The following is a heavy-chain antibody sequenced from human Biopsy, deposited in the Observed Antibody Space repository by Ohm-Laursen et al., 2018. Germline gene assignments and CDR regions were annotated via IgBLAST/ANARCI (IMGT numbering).Heavy chain of an antibody. CDR1: GFTFHTYD. CDR2: IDVSDYNT. J-gene: IGHJ5*01. V-gene: IGHV3-23*01. D-gene: IGHD1-14*01. CDR3: VKQWGGYNFDS. Sequence: GSLRLSCAASGFTFHTYDMNWVRQAPGKGLERVAHIDVSDYNTYYADSVRGRFTISRDNSKQMVHLEINSLTADDTSVYYCVKQWGGYNFDSWGQGTLVTVSS.